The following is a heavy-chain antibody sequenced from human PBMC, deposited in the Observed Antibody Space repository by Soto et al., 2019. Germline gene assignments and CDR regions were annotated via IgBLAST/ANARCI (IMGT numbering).Heavy chain of an antibody. D-gene: IGHD5-18*01. Sequence: GGSLRLSCAASGFTFSNYVVHWVRQAPGKGLEWVAVISYDGSNKYYADSVRGRFTISSDSSKNTLYLQMNSLRADDTAVYYCARGVDTAMDDAFDIWGQGTMVTVS. CDR1: GFTFSNYV. V-gene: IGHV3-30-3*01. J-gene: IGHJ3*02. CDR2: ISYDGSNK. CDR3: ARGVDTAMDDAFDI.